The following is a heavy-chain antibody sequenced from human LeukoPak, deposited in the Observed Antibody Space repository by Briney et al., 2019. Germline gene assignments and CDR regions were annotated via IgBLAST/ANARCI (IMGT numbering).Heavy chain of an antibody. CDR1: GGSISSYY. V-gene: IGHV4-34*01. CDR3: ARGLGNLEMATILYYFDY. CDR2: INHSGST. J-gene: IGHJ4*02. D-gene: IGHD5-24*01. Sequence: SETLSLTCTVSGGSISSYYWSWIRQPPGKGLEWIGEINHSGSTNYNPSLKSRVTISVDTSKNQFSLKLSSVTAADTAVYYCARGLGNLEMATILYYFDYWGQGTLVTVSS.